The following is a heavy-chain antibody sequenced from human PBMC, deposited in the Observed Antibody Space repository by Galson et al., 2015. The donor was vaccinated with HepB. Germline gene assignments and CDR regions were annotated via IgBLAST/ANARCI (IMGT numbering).Heavy chain of an antibody. D-gene: IGHD6-13*01. J-gene: IGHJ4*02. CDR3: AKDYPHRIACNFDY. CDR1: GFTFSSYG. CDR2: ISYDGSNK. Sequence: SLRLSCAASGFTFSSYGMHWVRQAPGKGLEWVAVISYDGSNKYYADSVKGRFTISRDNSKNTLYLQMNSLRAEDTAVYYCAKDYPHRIACNFDYWGQGTLVTVSS. V-gene: IGHV3-30*18.